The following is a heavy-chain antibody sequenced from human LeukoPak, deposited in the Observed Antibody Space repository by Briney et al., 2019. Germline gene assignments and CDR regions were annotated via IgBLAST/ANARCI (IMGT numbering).Heavy chain of an antibody. CDR2: INPNSGGT. Sequence: ASVKVSCKASGYTFTGYYMHWVRQAPGQGLEWMGWINPNSGGTNYAQKFQGRVTTTRDTSISTAYMELSRLGSDDTAVYYCATIAAAATAHFDYWGQGTLVTVSS. V-gene: IGHV1-2*02. J-gene: IGHJ4*02. CDR3: ATIAAAATAHFDY. D-gene: IGHD6-13*01. CDR1: GYTFTGYY.